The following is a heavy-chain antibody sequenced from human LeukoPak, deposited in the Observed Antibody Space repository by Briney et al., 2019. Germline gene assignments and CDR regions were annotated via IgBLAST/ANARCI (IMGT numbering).Heavy chain of an antibody. CDR2: ISAYNGNT. Sequence: ASVKVSCKASGGTFSSYAISWVRQAPGQGLEWMGWISAYNGNTNYAQKLQGRVTMTTDTSTSTAYMELRSLRSDDTAVYYCARGHLPYYYDSSGYYTCAFDIWGQGTMVTVSS. J-gene: IGHJ3*02. V-gene: IGHV1-18*01. CDR1: GGTFSSYA. CDR3: ARGHLPYYYDSSGYYTCAFDI. D-gene: IGHD3-22*01.